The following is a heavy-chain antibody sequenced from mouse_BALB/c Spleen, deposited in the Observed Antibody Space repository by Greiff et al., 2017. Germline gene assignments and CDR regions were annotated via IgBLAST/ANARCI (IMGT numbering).Heavy chain of an antibody. CDR2: IWSGGST. CDR1: GFSLTSYG. Sequence: VKLVESGPGLVQPSQSLSITCTVSGFSLTSYGVHWVRQSPGKGLEWLGVIWSGGSTDYNAAFISRLSISKDNSKSQVFFKMNSLQANDTAIYYCARPYGNYMTWFAYWGQGTLVTVSA. CDR3: ARPYGNYMTWFAY. V-gene: IGHV2-2*02. J-gene: IGHJ3*01. D-gene: IGHD2-1*01.